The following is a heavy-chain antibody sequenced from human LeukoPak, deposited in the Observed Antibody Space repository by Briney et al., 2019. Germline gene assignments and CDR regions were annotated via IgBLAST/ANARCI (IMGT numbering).Heavy chain of an antibody. V-gene: IGHV3-21*01. D-gene: IGHD6-19*01. CDR2: ISSSSSYI. J-gene: IGHJ5*02. CDR1: GFAFSSYN. Sequence: PGGSLRLSCAVSGFAFSSYNLNWVRQAPGKGMEWVSSISSSSSYIYYADSVEGRFTISRDNAKNSLYLQMNSLRAEDTAVYYCARGHIAVAGFPFDPWGQGTLVTVSS. CDR3: ARGHIAVAGFPFDP.